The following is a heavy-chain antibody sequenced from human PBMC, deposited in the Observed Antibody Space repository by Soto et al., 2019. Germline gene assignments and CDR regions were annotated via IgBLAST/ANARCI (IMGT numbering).Heavy chain of an antibody. CDR2: ISGDAGRT. CDR1: GFTYVKYA. CDR3: VKDTVVVINGGDFDY. Sequence: EVQLLESGGALVQPGGSLRLSCEASGFTYVKYAMSWVRQAPGKGLEWVSGISGDAGRTFYADSVKGRFTISRDNSENTVYLRMNSLRVEDTAVYYCVKDTVVVINGGDFDYWGQGTLVTVSS. V-gene: IGHV3-23*01. J-gene: IGHJ4*02. D-gene: IGHD3-22*01.